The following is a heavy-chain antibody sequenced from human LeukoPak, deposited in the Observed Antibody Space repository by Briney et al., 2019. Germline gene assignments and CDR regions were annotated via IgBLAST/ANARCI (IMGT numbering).Heavy chain of an antibody. D-gene: IGHD5-24*01. V-gene: IGHV4-39*01. CDR1: GGSISSSIYY. J-gene: IGHJ4*02. Sequence: SETLSLTCTVSGGSISSSIYYWGWIRQPPGKGLELTGHVYYTGSAYFNPSLKSRVTMSVDTSKNQFSLNLTSVTAADTAVYYCARSTARDGYNFGYWGQGTLVTVSS. CDR3: ARSTARDGYNFGY. CDR2: VYYTGSA.